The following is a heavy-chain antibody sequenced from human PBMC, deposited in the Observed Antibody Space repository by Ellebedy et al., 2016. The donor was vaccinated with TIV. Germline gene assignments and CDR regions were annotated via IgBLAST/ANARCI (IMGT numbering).Heavy chain of an antibody. CDR2: IKPSGGGT. J-gene: IGHJ4*02. V-gene: IGHV1-46*01. CDR3: ARGGKYYYESSGYYYTY. D-gene: IGHD3-22*01. CDR1: GYTFTSYF. Sequence: ASVKVSCKASGYTFTSYFMYWVRQDPGQGLEWMGIIKPSGGGTNYAQKFQGRVTITRDTSTSTVYMELSSLRSEDTAVYYCARGGKYYYESSGYYYTYWGQGTLVTVSS.